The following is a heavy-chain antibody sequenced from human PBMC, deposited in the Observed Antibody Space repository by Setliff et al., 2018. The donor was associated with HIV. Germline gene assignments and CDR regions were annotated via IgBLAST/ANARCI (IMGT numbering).Heavy chain of an antibody. D-gene: IGHD3-3*01. V-gene: IGHV3-23*01. CDR1: GFTFRTYA. Sequence: SCAAPGFTFRTYAMSWVRRAPGKGLEWVASISGGDTTHYADSVKGRFTIARDNSKNTVLLEMRSLRVDDTAVYFCAKVSGYNIWSGSYYFDSWGHGILVTVSS. J-gene: IGHJ4*01. CDR2: ISGGDTT. CDR3: AKVSGYNIWSGSYYFDS.